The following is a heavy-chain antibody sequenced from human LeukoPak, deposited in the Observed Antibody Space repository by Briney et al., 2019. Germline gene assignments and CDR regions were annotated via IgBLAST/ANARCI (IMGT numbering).Heavy chain of an antibody. CDR1: GYTFTSYG. D-gene: IGHD2-15*01. Sequence: ASVKVSCKASGYTFTSYGISWVRQAPEQGLEWMGWISAYNGNTNYAQKLQGRVTMTTDTSTSTAYMELRSLRSDDTAVYYCARDQYCSGGSCYFSYYYGMDVWGQGTTVTVSS. CDR2: ISAYNGNT. V-gene: IGHV1-18*01. J-gene: IGHJ6*02. CDR3: ARDQYCSGGSCYFSYYYGMDV.